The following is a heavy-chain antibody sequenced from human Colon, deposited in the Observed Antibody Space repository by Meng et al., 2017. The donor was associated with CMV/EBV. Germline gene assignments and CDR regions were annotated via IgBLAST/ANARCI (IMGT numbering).Heavy chain of an antibody. CDR2: IYYSGYT. V-gene: IGHV4-39*07. D-gene: IGHD4-17*01. Sequence: QLQLQEPGPGLVKPSETLSLTCTVSGGSISSSTYYWGWIRQTPGKGLEWIGNIYYSGYTYYNPSLKSRLTISVDTSKNQFSLKLTSVTAADTAVYYCATDYGDYYFDRWGQGTLVTV. J-gene: IGHJ4*02. CDR1: GGSISSSTYY. CDR3: ATDYGDYYFDR.